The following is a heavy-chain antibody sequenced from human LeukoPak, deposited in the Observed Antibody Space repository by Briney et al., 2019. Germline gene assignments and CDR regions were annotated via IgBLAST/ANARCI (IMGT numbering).Heavy chain of an antibody. CDR1: GFTFSSYE. V-gene: IGHV3-48*03. J-gene: IGHJ4*02. CDR3: ARARYYFDY. CDR2: ISSSGSTT. Sequence: GGPLRLSCAASGFTFSSYEMNWVRQAPGKGLEWVSYISSSGSTTYYTDSVKGRFTLSRDNAKNSLYLQMNSLRDEDTAVYYCARARYYFDYWGQGTLVTVSS.